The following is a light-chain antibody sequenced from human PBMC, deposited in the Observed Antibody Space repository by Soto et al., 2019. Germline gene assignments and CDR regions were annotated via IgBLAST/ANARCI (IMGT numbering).Light chain of an antibody. V-gene: IGKV1-39*01. J-gene: IGKJ1*01. Sequence: DIQMTQSPSSLSASVGDRVTVTCRASQSITTYLNWYQQNPGKAPKLLIYAASSLQSGVPSRFSGSGSGTDFTLTITSLQPEDFATYICQQSYGTPWTFGQGTKVEIK. CDR2: AAS. CDR1: QSITTY. CDR3: QQSYGTPWT.